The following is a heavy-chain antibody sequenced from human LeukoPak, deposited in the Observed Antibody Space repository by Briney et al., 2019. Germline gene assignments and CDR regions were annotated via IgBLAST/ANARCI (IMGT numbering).Heavy chain of an antibody. V-gene: IGHV4-59*01. CDR3: ARSGDGYHPDY. CDR2: IYYSGST. CDR1: GGSISSYY. Sequence: PSEILSLTSTVSGGSISSYYWSWIRQPPGKGLEWIGYIYYSGSTNYNPSLKSRVTISVDTSKNQFSLKLSSVTAADTAVYYCARSGDGYHPDYWGQGTLVTVSS. J-gene: IGHJ4*02. D-gene: IGHD5-12*01.